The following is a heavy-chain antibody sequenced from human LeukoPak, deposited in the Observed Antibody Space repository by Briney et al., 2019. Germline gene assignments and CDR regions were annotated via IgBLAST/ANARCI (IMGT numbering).Heavy chain of an antibody. J-gene: IGHJ4*02. CDR2: IKSQTHGGTT. Sequence: PGGSLRLSCAGSGFGFSDAWMSWVRQAPGKGLEWVGHIKSQTHGGTTDYAAPVKGRFTIPRDDSKKTVYLQMNSLQTDDTGVYHCTTEFFGSVYNNWGQGTLVTVSS. V-gene: IGHV3-15*01. CDR3: TTEFFGSVYNN. D-gene: IGHD5/OR15-5a*01. CDR1: GFGFSDAW.